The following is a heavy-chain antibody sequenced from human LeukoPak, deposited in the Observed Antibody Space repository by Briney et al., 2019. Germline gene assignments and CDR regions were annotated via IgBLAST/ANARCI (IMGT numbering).Heavy chain of an antibody. V-gene: IGHV4-4*07. CDR1: GGSISSYY. Sequence: SETLSLTCTVSGGSISSYYWSWIRQPAGKGLKWIGRIYTSGSTNYNPSLKSRVTMSVDTSKNQFSLKLSSVTAADTAVYYCARGWDYDFWSGSQPFDYWGQGTLVTVSS. D-gene: IGHD3-3*01. CDR3: ARGWDYDFWSGSQPFDY. CDR2: IYTSGST. J-gene: IGHJ4*02.